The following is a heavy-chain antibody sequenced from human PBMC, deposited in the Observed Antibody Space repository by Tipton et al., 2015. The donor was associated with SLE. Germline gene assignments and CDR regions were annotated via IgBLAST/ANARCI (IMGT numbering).Heavy chain of an antibody. Sequence: QLVQSGPEVKKPGASVKVSCKASGYTFTSYAMHWVRQDPGQRLEWMGWINAGNGNTKYSQKFQGRVTITRDTSASTAYMELSSLRSEDTAVYYCARDSMDSGSYDYWGQGTLVTVSS. CDR3: ARDSMDSGSYDY. CDR1: GYTFTSYA. J-gene: IGHJ4*02. V-gene: IGHV1-3*01. D-gene: IGHD1-26*01. CDR2: INAGNGNT.